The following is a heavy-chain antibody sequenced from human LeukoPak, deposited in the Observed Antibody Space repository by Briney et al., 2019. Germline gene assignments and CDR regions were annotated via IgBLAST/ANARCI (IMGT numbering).Heavy chain of an antibody. CDR1: GGSISTSNYY. D-gene: IGHD5-24*01. J-gene: IGHJ6*03. CDR3: ARGPGGYNILSYYYYMDV. V-gene: IGHV4-39*01. Sequence: SETLSLTCTVSGGSISTSNYYWGWVRQPPGKGLEWIGSIYYSGSTFYNPSLKSRVTISVDTSKNQFSLKLGSVTAADTAVYYCARGPGGYNILSYYYYMDVWGKGTTVTVSS. CDR2: IYYSGST.